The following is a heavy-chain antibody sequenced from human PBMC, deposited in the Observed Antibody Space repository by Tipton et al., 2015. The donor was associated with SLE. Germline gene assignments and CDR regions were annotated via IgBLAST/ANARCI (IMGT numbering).Heavy chain of an antibody. V-gene: IGHV4-38-2*01. Sequence: QLVQSGAEVKPSETLSLTCVVSDSSITSIYSWGWIRQPPGKGLEWIGSIYHSGGAFYSRSLKSRATLSVDTSKNQFSLRLFSVTAADTAVYYCARGRVTMGFDYWGQGIPVTVSS. J-gene: IGHJ4*02. D-gene: IGHD4/OR15-4a*01. CDR2: IYHSGGA. CDR3: ARGRVTMGFDY. CDR1: DSSITSIYS.